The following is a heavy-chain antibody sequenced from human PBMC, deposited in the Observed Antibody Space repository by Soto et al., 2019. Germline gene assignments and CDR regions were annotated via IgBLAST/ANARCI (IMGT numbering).Heavy chain of an antibody. CDR2: IDHDGPT. V-gene: IGHV3-74*01. Sequence: EVQLVESGGGLVQPGGSLRLSCAGSGFTFSNYWMHWVRQAPGKGLEWVSRIDHDGPTDYADSVRGRFTISRDNAENTMYLQMNSLRPEDTAVYHCVRDSHGDYWGQGTLVTVSS. J-gene: IGHJ4*02. CDR3: VRDSHGDY. CDR1: GFTFSNYW.